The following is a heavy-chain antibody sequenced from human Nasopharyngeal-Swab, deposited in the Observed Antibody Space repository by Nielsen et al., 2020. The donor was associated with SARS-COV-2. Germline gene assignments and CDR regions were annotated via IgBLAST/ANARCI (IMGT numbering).Heavy chain of an antibody. CDR3: ARAWVAGTLANFDY. Sequence: SETLSLTCSVSGDAISSGSYHWGWVRQSPGKGLEWIGTIYYSGTTHYNPSLKSRVTVSVDTSKNQLSLNVKSVTAADTALYYCARAWVAGTLANFDYWGQGTLVTVSS. J-gene: IGHJ4*02. CDR1: GDAISSGSYH. D-gene: IGHD6-19*01. V-gene: IGHV4-39*07. CDR2: IYYSGTT.